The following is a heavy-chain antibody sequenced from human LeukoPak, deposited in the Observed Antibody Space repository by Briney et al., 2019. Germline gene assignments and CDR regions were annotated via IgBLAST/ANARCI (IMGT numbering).Heavy chain of an antibody. Sequence: PWETLSLTCTVSGGSISNYYWSWIRQPPGKGLEWIGYIYDSGSTNYNPSLKSRVTISVDTSKNQFSLKLSSVTAADTAVYYCAGHCSSSSCYGLDYWGQGTLVTVSS. V-gene: IGHV4-59*01. J-gene: IGHJ4*02. CDR3: AGHCSSSSCYGLDY. CDR2: IYDSGST. CDR1: GGSISNYY. D-gene: IGHD2-2*01.